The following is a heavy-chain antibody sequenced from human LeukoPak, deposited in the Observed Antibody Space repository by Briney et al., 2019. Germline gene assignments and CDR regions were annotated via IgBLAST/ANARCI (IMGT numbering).Heavy chain of an antibody. CDR2: IYTSGST. J-gene: IGHJ6*03. Sequence: SETQSVSCTVSGGSISSGSYYWSWIRQPAGKGLEWIGRIYTSGSTNYNPSLKSGVTISADTSKNQFSLKLSSVTAADTAVYYCARGYCSGGSCYDYYCYYMDVWGKGTPVTVSS. V-gene: IGHV4-61*02. CDR1: GGSISSGSYY. D-gene: IGHD2-15*01. CDR3: ARGYCSGGSCYDYYCYYMDV.